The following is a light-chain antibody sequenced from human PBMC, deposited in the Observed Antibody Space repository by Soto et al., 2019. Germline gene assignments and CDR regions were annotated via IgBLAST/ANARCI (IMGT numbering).Light chain of an antibody. Sequence: DIQMTQSPSSLSAPVGDRVTITCRASQSISSYLNWYQQKPGKAPKLLIYAASSLQSGVPSRFSGSGSGTDFTLTISSLQTEDFATYYCQQRYSTPLTFGEGTKVDIK. V-gene: IGKV1-39*01. J-gene: IGKJ4*01. CDR3: QQRYSTPLT. CDR1: QSISSY. CDR2: AAS.